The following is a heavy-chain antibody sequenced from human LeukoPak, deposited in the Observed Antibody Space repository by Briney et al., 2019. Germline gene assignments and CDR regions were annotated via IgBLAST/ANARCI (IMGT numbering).Heavy chain of an antibody. J-gene: IGHJ5*02. CDR1: GYSISSGYY. V-gene: IGHV4-38-2*02. D-gene: IGHD1-20*01. CDR2: IYHSGST. Sequence: SETLSLTCSVSGYSISSGYYWGWIRQPPGKGLEWIGTIYHSGSTYYNPSLKSRVTISVDTSKNQFSLKLTSVTAADTAVYYCARERGDNWNVGPWGQGTLVTVSS. CDR3: ARERGDNWNVGP.